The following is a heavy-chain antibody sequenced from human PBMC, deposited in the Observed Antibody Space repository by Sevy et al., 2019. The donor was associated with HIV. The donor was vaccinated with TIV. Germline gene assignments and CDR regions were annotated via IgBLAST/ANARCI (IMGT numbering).Heavy chain of an antibody. CDR1: GFTFSSYS. V-gene: IGHV3-48*01. D-gene: IGHD4-17*01. CDR3: ARRRPFYGDYVRRKGGDYFDY. Sequence: GGSLRLSCAASGFTFSSYSMNWVRQAPGKGLEWVSYISSSSSTIYYADSVKGRFTIYRDNAKNSLYLQMNSLRAEDTAVYYCARRRPFYGDYVRRKGGDYFDYWGQGTLVTVSS. J-gene: IGHJ4*02. CDR2: ISSSSSTI.